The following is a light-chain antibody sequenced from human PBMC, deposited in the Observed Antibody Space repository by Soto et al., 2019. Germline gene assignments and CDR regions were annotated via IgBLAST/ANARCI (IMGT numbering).Light chain of an antibody. Sequence: QSVLTQPPSVSGAPGQRLTISCAGTSPNIGAGFDVHWYQQLPGTAPKLLIYANDDRPSGVPDRFSGSTSGTSASLAITGLQAEDAADYYCQSYDNSLLAYVFGGGTKLTVL. CDR1: SPNIGAGFD. CDR2: AND. V-gene: IGLV1-40*01. J-gene: IGLJ2*01. CDR3: QSYDNSLLAYV.